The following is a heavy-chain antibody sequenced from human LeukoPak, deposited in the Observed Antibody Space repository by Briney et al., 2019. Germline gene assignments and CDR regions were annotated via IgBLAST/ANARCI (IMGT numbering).Heavy chain of an antibody. Sequence: ETLSLTCTVSGGSISSSSYYWGWIRQPPGTGLEWVSAISGSGGSTYYADSVKGRFTISRDNSKNTLYLQMNSLRAEDTAVYYCAKEDRPLKITMIVVVISYFDYWGQGTLVTVSS. V-gene: IGHV3-23*01. CDR3: AKEDRPLKITMIVVVISYFDY. CDR1: GGSISSSSYY. J-gene: IGHJ4*02. CDR2: ISGSGGST. D-gene: IGHD3-22*01.